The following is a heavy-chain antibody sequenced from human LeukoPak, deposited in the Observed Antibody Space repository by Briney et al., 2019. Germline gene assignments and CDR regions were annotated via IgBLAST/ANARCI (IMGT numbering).Heavy chain of an antibody. CDR3: ARERYEGMGPFDY. J-gene: IGHJ4*02. Sequence: GGSLRLSCAASGFTFSSYWMGWVRQAPGKGLEWVANIKQDGSEKYYVDSVKGRFTISRDNAKNSLYLQMNSLRAEDTAVYYCARERYEGMGPFDYWGQGTLVTVSS. CDR1: GFTFSSYW. V-gene: IGHV3-7*01. CDR2: IKQDGSEK. D-gene: IGHD1-14*01.